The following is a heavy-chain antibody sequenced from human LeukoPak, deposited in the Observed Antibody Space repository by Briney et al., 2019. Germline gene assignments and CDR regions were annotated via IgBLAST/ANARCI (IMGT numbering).Heavy chain of an antibody. CDR1: GFTFRSYA. D-gene: IGHD3-3*01. Sequence: GGSLRLSCAASGFTFRSYAMSWVRQAPGKGLEWVTTISGSGGYTLYADSVKGRFTISRDNSKNTLYLQMNSLRAEDTAVYYCAKEGYDFWSGYYPQPHDYWGQGTLVTVSS. CDR2: ISGSGGYT. CDR3: AKEGYDFWSGYYPQPHDY. V-gene: IGHV3-23*01. J-gene: IGHJ4*02.